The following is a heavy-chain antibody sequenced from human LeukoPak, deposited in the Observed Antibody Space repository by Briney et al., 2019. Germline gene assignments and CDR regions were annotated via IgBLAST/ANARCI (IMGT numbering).Heavy chain of an antibody. Sequence: PGGSLRLSCAASGFTFSSYEMHWVRQGTGKGLEWVSAISTAGATYYPGSVKGRFTISRENAKNSMYLQMNSLRAGDTAVYYCAREGGAGTAAFDIWGQGTKVTVSS. CDR1: GFTFSSYE. CDR3: AREGGAGTAAFDI. V-gene: IGHV3-13*01. D-gene: IGHD6-19*01. CDR2: ISTAGAT. J-gene: IGHJ3*02.